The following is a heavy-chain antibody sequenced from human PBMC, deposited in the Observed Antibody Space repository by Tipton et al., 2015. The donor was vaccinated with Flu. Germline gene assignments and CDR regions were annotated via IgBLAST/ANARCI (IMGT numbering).Heavy chain of an antibody. Sequence: TLSLTCTVSGGSISSYYWSWIRQPPGKGLEWIGQIYFSGATNYNPSLKSRVTLSVDTSKNQFSLEVSSVTAADTAVYYCARSGFYDYWSGPLEDGMDVWGQGTTVTVSS. D-gene: IGHD3-3*01. J-gene: IGHJ6*02. V-gene: IGHV4-59*01. CDR3: ARSGFYDYWSGPLEDGMDV. CDR2: IYFSGAT. CDR1: GGSISSYY.